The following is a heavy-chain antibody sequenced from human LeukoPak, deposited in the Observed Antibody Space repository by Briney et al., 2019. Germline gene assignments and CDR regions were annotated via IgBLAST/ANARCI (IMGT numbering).Heavy chain of an antibody. V-gene: IGHV4-34*01. CDR2: INHSGDT. J-gene: IGHJ4*02. CDR1: GGAFSGYY. CDR3: ARGSRNYNNYEGADY. D-gene: IGHD4-11*01. Sequence: SETLSLTCAVYGGAFSGYYWSWIRQPPGKGLEWIGEINHSGDTKYNPSLKSRVSMSVDVSKDQFSLKLTSLTAADTAVYYCARGSRNYNNYEGADYWGQGTLVTVSS.